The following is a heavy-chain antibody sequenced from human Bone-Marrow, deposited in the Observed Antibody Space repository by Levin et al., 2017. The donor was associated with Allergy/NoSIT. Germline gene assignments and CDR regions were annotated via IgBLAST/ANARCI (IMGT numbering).Heavy chain of an antibody. CDR3: AHAYYDYVWGSFRLDP. V-gene: IGHV2-5*02. Sequence: ESGPTLVKPTQTLTLTCTFSGFSLNTSGVGVGWIRQPPGKALEWLALIFWDDDKRYSPSLKSRLTITSDTSKNQVVLTMTNMDPVDTATFYCAHAYYDYVWGSFRLDPWGQGTLVTVSS. J-gene: IGHJ5*02. CDR2: IFWDDDK. D-gene: IGHD3-16*02. CDR1: GFSLNTSGVG.